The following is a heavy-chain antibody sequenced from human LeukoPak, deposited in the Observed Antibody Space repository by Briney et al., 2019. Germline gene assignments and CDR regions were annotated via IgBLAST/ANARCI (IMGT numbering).Heavy chain of an antibody. V-gene: IGHV1-3*04. CDR1: GYTFTSYY. D-gene: IGHD2-2*01. CDR2: INTGSGNT. Sequence: GASVKVSCKASGYTFTSYYMHWVRQAPGQRLEWMGWINTGSGNTQCSEKFEGRFTITRDTSANTVYMDLSSLKSEDTAVYYCARESFGTSRPSDYWGQGTLVTVSS. CDR3: ARESFGTSRPSDY. J-gene: IGHJ4*02.